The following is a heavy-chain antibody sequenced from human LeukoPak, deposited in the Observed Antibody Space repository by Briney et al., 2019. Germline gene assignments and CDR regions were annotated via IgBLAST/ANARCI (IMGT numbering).Heavy chain of an antibody. CDR3: ARLGITMVRGEVGY. Sequence: SETLSLTCTVSGGSISSSSYYWGWIRQPPGKGLEWIGSIYYSGSTYYNPSLKSRVTISADTSKNQFSLKLSSVTAADTAVYYCARLGITMVRGEVGYWGQGTLVTASS. D-gene: IGHD3-10*01. J-gene: IGHJ4*02. CDR1: GGSISSSSYY. CDR2: IYYSGST. V-gene: IGHV4-39*01.